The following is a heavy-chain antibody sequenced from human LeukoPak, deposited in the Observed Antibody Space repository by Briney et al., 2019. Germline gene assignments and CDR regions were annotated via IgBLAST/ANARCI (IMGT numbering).Heavy chain of an antibody. J-gene: IGHJ4*02. D-gene: IGHD2-15*01. Sequence: ASVKVSCKASGYTFSNHGISWVRQAPGQGLEWMGWISANSGSANYAQKFQGGVTMTTDTSTSTAYMDLRSLRSDDTAVYYCARVGGYYFPSDYWGQGTLVTVSS. CDR3: ARVGGYYFPSDY. CDR2: ISANSGSA. V-gene: IGHV1-18*01. CDR1: GYTFSNHG.